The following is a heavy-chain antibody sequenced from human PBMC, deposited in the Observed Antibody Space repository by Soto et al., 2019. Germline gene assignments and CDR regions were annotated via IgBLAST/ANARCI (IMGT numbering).Heavy chain of an antibody. D-gene: IGHD6-19*01. Sequence: QVKLVQSGAEVKKPGSSVKVSCKASGGTFSSYAISWVRQAPGQGLEWMGGIIPIFGTANYAQKFQGRVTITADESTSTAYMELSSLRSEDTAVYHCARGGEQGLVQDWVDPCGQGTLVTVSS. J-gene: IGHJ5*02. CDR2: IIPIFGTA. CDR1: GGTFSSYA. V-gene: IGHV1-69*12. CDR3: ARGGEQGLVQDWVDP.